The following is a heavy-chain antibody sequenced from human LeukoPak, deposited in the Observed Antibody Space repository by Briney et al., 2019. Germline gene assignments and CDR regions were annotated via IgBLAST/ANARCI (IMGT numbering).Heavy chain of an antibody. CDR3: TTDGVGVEGATYDN. J-gene: IGHJ4*02. V-gene: IGHV3-30*02. Sequence: GGSLRLSCAASGFTFSSYGIHWVRQAPGKGLEWVAFIRYGGSNKYYADSVKGRFTISRDNSKNTLYLQMNSLKTEDTAVYYCTTDGVGVEGATYDNWGQGTLVSVSS. CDR1: GFTFSSYG. D-gene: IGHD1-26*01. CDR2: IRYGGSNK.